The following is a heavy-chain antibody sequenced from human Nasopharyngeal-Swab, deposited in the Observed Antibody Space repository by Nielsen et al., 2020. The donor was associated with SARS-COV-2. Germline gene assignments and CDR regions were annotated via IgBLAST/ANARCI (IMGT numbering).Heavy chain of an antibody. Sequence: SEPLSLTCTVSGGSISSYYWSWIRQPPGKGLEWIGYIYYSGSTNYNPSLKSRVTISVDTSKNQFSLKLSSVTAADTAVYYCARVFKESSFSSSSGPFDYWGQGTLVTVSS. CDR1: GGSISSYY. CDR3: ARVFKESSFSSSSGPFDY. CDR2: IYYSGST. J-gene: IGHJ4*02. V-gene: IGHV4-59*01. D-gene: IGHD6-6*01.